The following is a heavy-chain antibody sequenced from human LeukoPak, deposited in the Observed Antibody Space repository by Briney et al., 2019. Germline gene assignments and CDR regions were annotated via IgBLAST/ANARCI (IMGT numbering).Heavy chain of an antibody. D-gene: IGHD2-2*01. V-gene: IGHV4-59*01. J-gene: IGHJ4*02. Sequence: SETLSLTCTVSGGSISSYYWSWIRQPPGKGLEWIGYIYYSGGTNYSPSLESRVTISVDTSKNQFSLKLSSVTAADTAVYYCARVDAWDWGQGTLVTVSS. CDR2: IYYSGGT. CDR1: GGSISSYY. CDR3: ARVDAWD.